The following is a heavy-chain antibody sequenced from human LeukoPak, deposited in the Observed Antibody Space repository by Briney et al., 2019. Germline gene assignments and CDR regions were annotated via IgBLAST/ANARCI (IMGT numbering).Heavy chain of an antibody. Sequence: GGSLRLSCAASGFTFSSLWMSWVRQAPGRGPEWVANINQDGCTTYYVASVKGRFTISRDNAKNSLSLQMSSLRAEDTAVYYCTKDRQGPNQYHMDVWGKGTTVTVSS. V-gene: IGHV3-7*01. J-gene: IGHJ6*03. CDR1: GFTFSSLW. CDR3: TKDRQGPNQYHMDV. CDR2: INQDGCTT.